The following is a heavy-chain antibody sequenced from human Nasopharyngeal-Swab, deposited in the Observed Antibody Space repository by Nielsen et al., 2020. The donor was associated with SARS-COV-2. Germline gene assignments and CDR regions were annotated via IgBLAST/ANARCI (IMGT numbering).Heavy chain of an antibody. CDR1: SGSISSYY. CDR2: IYYSGST. V-gene: IGHV4-59*13. Sequence: SETLSLTCTVSSGSISSYYWSWIRQPPGKGLEWIGYIYYSGSTNYNPSLKSRVTISVDTSKNQFSLKLSSVTAADTAVYYCARGSGYYDSSGYSDYWGQGTLVTVSS. J-gene: IGHJ4*02. D-gene: IGHD3-22*01. CDR3: ARGSGYYDSSGYSDY.